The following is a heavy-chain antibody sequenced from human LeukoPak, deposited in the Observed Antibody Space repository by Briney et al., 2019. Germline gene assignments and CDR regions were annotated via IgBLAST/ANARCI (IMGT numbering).Heavy chain of an antibody. Sequence: SQTLSLTCTVSGGSISSGGYYWSWIRQHPGKGLEWFGYIYYSGSTYYNPSLKSRVTISVDTSKNQFSLKLSSVTAADTAVYYCARSSGYHQIDYWGQGTLVTVSS. V-gene: IGHV4-31*03. CDR2: IYYSGST. J-gene: IGHJ4*02. CDR1: GGSISSGGYY. CDR3: ARSSGYHQIDY. D-gene: IGHD3-22*01.